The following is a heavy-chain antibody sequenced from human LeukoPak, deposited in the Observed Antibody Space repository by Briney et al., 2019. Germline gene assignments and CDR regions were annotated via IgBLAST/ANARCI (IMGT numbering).Heavy chain of an antibody. Sequence: SETLSLTCTVSGGSISSSSYFWGWIRQPPGKGLEWIGRIYYSGSTYYNPSLKSRVTISVDTSKNQFSLKLSSVTAADTAVYYCARDFWSGYSLDWFDPWGQGTLVTVSS. CDR3: ARDFWSGYSLDWFDP. J-gene: IGHJ5*02. V-gene: IGHV4-39*02. CDR1: GGSISSSSYF. D-gene: IGHD3-3*01. CDR2: IYYSGST.